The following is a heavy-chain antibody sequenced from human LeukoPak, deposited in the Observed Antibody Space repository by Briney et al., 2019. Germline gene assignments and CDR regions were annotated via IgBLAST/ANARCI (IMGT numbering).Heavy chain of an antibody. CDR1: GGTFSSYA. Sequence: ASVKVSCKASGGTFSSYAISWVRQAPGQWLEWMGGIIPIFRPANYAQTFQGRVMITTDESTSTAYMELSSLRSEDTAVYYCAILSDYGDYYYYYYMDVWGKGTTVTVSS. CDR2: IIPIFRPA. V-gene: IGHV1-69*05. D-gene: IGHD4-17*01. CDR3: AILSDYGDYYYYYYMDV. J-gene: IGHJ6*03.